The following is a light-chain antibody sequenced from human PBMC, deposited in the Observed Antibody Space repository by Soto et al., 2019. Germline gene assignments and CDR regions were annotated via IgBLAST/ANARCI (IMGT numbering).Light chain of an antibody. V-gene: IGLV2-23*01. CDR1: SSDVGSYNL. J-gene: IGLJ2*01. Sequence: QSALTQPASVSGSPGQSITISCTGTSSDVGSYNLVSWYQQHPGKAPKLMIYEGSKRPPGVSNRFSGSKSGNTASLTISGLQAEYEADYYCCSYAGSRVVFGGGTKLSVL. CDR3: CSYAGSRVV. CDR2: EGS.